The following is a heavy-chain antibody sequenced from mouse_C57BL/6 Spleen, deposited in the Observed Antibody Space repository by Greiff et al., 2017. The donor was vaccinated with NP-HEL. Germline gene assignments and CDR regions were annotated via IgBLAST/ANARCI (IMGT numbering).Heavy chain of an antibody. Sequence: EVQRVESGGGLVKPGGSLKLSCAASGFTFSDYGMHWVRQAPEKGLEWVAYISSGSSTIYYADTVKGRFTISRDNAKNTLFLQMTSLRSEDTAMYYCARDTTVVSRYYAMDYWGQGTSVTVSS. CDR1: GFTFSDYG. J-gene: IGHJ4*01. CDR2: ISSGSSTI. D-gene: IGHD1-1*01. V-gene: IGHV5-17*01. CDR3: ARDTTVVSRYYAMDY.